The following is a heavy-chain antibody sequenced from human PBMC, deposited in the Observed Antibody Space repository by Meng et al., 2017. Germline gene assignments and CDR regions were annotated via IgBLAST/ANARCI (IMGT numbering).Heavy chain of an antibody. Sequence: ASVKVSCKASGYTFTSYGISWVRQAPGQGLEWMVWISAYNGNTKYAQKLQGRVTMTTDTSTSTSYMELRSLISDDTDVYYCAVPQTYYDILTGYSRYYYYGMDVWGQGTTVTVSS. D-gene: IGHD3-9*01. CDR2: ISAYNGNT. CDR3: AVPQTYYDILTGYSRYYYYGMDV. CDR1: GYTFTSYG. J-gene: IGHJ6*02. V-gene: IGHV1-18*01.